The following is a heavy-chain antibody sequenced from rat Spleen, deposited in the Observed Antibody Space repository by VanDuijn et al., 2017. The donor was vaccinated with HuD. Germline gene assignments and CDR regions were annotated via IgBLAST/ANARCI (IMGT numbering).Heavy chain of an antibody. CDR3: ARIRDVMDV. D-gene: IGHD1-6*01. CDR2: INNAGSP. V-gene: IGHV3-3*01. CDR1: GYSITSSYR. Sequence: EVQLQESGPGLVKPSQSLSLTCSVTGYSITSSYRWNWIRKFPGNKLEWLGYINNAGSPNYNPSLKSRISISRDTSKNQFFLQVNSVIIEDTATYYCARIRDVMDVWGQGASVTVSS. J-gene: IGHJ4*01.